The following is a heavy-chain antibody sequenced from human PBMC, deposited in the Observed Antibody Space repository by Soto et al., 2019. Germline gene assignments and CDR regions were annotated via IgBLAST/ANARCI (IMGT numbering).Heavy chain of an antibody. D-gene: IGHD2-15*01. Sequence: PGESLKISCKGSGYSFTSYWIGWVRQMPGKGLEWMGIIYPGDSDIRYSPAFQGQVTISADKSISTAYLQWSGLKASDTAIYYYARQLPYSGNSYYGMDVWGQGTTVTVSS. CDR1: GYSFTSYW. CDR2: IYPGDSDI. CDR3: ARQLPYSGNSYYGMDV. J-gene: IGHJ6*02. V-gene: IGHV5-51*01.